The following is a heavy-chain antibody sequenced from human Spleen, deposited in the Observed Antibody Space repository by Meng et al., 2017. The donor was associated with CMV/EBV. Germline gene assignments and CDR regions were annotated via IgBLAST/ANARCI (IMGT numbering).Heavy chain of an antibody. D-gene: IGHD3-3*01. V-gene: IGHV3-21*01. CDR3: ARDPLLTIFGERGAFDI. J-gene: IGHJ3*02. Sequence: GESLKISCAASGFSFSTYTMRWVRQAPGKGLEWVSSIKSSSNYIYYADSVKGRFTISRDNAKNSLYLQMNSLRAEDTAVYYCARDPLLTIFGERGAFDIWGQGTMVTVSS. CDR1: GFSFSTYT. CDR2: IKSSSNYI.